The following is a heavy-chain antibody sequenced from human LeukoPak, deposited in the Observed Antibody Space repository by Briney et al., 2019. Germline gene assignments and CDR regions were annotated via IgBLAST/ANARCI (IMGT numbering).Heavy chain of an antibody. J-gene: IGHJ4*02. CDR1: GGSISSSSYY. CDR3: ASDITLVVVNY. V-gene: IGHV4-39*01. CDR2: IYYSGST. D-gene: IGHD2-2*01. Sequence: SETLSLTCTVSGGSISSSSYYWGWIRQPPGKGLEWIGSIYYSGSTYYNPSLKSRVTISVDTSKNQFSLKLSSVTAADTAVYYCASDITLVVVNYWGQGTLVTVSS.